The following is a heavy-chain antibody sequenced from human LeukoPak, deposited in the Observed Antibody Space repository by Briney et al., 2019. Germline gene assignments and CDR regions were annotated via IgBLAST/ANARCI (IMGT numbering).Heavy chain of an antibody. CDR3: ARDRGIAARRSRACYFDL. D-gene: IGHD6-6*01. V-gene: IGHV3-21*01. Sequence: GGSLRLSCAASGFTFSSYSMNWVCQAPGKGLEWVSSISSSSSYIYYADSVKGRFTISRDNAKNSLYPQMNSLRAEDTAVYYCARDRGIAARRSRACYFDLWGRGTLVTVSS. CDR2: ISSSSSYI. J-gene: IGHJ2*01. CDR1: GFTFSSYS.